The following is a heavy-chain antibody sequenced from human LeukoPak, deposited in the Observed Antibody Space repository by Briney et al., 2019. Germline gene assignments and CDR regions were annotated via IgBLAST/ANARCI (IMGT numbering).Heavy chain of an antibody. CDR3: ARAPIVAASGSAFDI. CDR2: TSGSGGST. V-gene: IGHV3-23*01. J-gene: IGHJ3*02. CDR1: GFTFSSHA. D-gene: IGHD1-26*01. Sequence: GGSLRLSCAASGFTFSSHAMSWVRQAPGKGLQWVSTTSGSGGSTYYADSVKGRFTISRDNSKNTLFLQMSSLRAEDTAAYYCARAPIVAASGSAFDIWGQGTMVTVSS.